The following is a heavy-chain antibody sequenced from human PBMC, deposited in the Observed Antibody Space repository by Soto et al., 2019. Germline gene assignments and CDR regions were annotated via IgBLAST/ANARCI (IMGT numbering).Heavy chain of an antibody. V-gene: IGHV3-74*01. CDR2: IYNDGTYS. CDR1: GFIFKMYW. D-gene: IGHD3-10*01. J-gene: IGHJ4*02. CDR3: TRGPRPISTGTGAY. Sequence: GGSLRLSCAASGFIFKMYWMHWVRQSPGKGLVWISRIYNDGTYSDYADSVRGRFTISRDNVNDTLYLQRNNLRAEDSGLYYCTRGPRPISTGTGAYWGQGTQVTSPQ.